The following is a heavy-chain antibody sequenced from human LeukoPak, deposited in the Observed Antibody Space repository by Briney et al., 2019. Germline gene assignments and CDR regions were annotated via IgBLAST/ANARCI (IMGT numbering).Heavy chain of an antibody. CDR2: IKSKTDGGTT. Sequence: PGGSLRLSCAASGFTFSNAWMSWVRQAPGKGLEWVGRIKSKTDGGTTDYAAPVKGRFSISRDNSKNTLYLQMNNLRSEDTAVYYCARGTTNVPLEFGELCLMDVWGHGTTVSVSS. CDR1: GFTFSNAW. D-gene: IGHD3-10*01. J-gene: IGHJ6*02. V-gene: IGHV3-15*01. CDR3: ARGTTNVPLEFGELCLMDV.